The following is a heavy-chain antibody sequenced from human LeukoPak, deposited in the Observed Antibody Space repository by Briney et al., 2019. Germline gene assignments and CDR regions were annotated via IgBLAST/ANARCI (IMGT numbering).Heavy chain of an antibody. D-gene: IGHD3-10*01. CDR1: GFTFSSYG. J-gene: IGHJ5*02. CDR2: IRYDGSNK. CDR3: ARDTYGSGINNWFDP. V-gene: IGHV3-30*02. Sequence: PGGSLRLSCAASGFTFSSYGMHWVRQAPGKGLEWVAFIRYDGSNKYYADSVKGRFTISRDNAKNSLYLQMNSLRAEDTAVYYCARDTYGSGINNWFDPWGQGTLVTVSS.